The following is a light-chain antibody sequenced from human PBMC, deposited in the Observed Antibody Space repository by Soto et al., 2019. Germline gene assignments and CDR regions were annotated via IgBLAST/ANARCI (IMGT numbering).Light chain of an antibody. CDR1: QSFSSNY. J-gene: IGKJ1*01. Sequence: EIVLTQSPGTLSLSPGERATLSCRASQSFSSNYLAWYQQKPGQAPRILTYGATTRATGIPDRFSGSESGTGFTLTISRLEPEDSAVYSCQQYSSVWTFGQGTKV. CDR2: GAT. CDR3: QQYSSVWT. V-gene: IGKV3-20*01.